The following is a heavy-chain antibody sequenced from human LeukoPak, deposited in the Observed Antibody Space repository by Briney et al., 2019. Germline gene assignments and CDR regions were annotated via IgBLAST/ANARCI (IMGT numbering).Heavy chain of an antibody. V-gene: IGHV4-31*03. J-gene: IGHJ4*02. CDR1: GGSISSGGYY. D-gene: IGHD6-19*01. CDR2: IYYSGST. Sequence: SQTLSLTCTVSGGSISSGGYYWSWIRQHPGKGLEWIGYIYYSGSTYYNPSLKSRVTIPVDTSKNQFSLKLSSVTAADTAVYYCARVESSGWYGEYYFDYWGQGTLVTVSS. CDR3: ARVESSGWYGEYYFDY.